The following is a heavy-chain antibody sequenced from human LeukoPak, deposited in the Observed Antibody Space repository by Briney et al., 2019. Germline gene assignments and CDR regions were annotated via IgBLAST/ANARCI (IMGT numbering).Heavy chain of an antibody. D-gene: IGHD3-9*01. J-gene: IGHJ5*02. CDR3: ARGPIVHPVLRYFDWSRPEFDP. Sequence: VASVKVSCKASGYTFNGSYMHWVRQAPGQGLEWMGWINPNSGGTNYAQKFQGRVTMTRDTSISTAYMDLSRLRSDDTAVYYCARGPIVHPVLRYFDWSRPEFDPWGQGTLVTVSS. CDR1: GYTFNGSY. CDR2: INPNSGGT. V-gene: IGHV1-2*02.